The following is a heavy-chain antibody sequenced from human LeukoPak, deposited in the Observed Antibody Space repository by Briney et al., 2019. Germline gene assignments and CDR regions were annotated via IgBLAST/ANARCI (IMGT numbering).Heavy chain of an antibody. CDR1: GGSFSIYY. CDR2: IYTSVST. Sequence: SETLSLTCTVSGGSFSIYYWSWIRQPAGKGLEWIGRIYTSVSTNYIPSLKSRFTMSVDTSKNQFSLKLSSATAADTAVYYCASLITVTPGHFDSWGKGTLVTVS. V-gene: IGHV4-4*07. D-gene: IGHD4-17*01. J-gene: IGHJ4*02. CDR3: ASLITVTPGHFDS.